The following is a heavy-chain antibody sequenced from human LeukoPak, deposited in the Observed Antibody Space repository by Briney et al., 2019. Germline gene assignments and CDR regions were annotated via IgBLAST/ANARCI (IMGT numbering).Heavy chain of an antibody. V-gene: IGHV1-69-2*01. J-gene: IGHJ4*02. Sequence: ASVKVSCKASGYTFTDYYMHWVQQAPGKGLEWMGRVDPEDGETIYAEKFQGRVTITADTSTDTAYMELSSLRSEDTAVYYCATVEYSSSSGFDYWGQGTLVTVSS. CDR1: GYTFTDYY. CDR2: VDPEDGET. CDR3: ATVEYSSSSGFDY. D-gene: IGHD6-6*01.